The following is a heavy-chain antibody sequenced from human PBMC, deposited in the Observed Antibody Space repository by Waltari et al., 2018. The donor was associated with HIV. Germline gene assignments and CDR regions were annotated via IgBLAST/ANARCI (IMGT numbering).Heavy chain of an antibody. J-gene: IGHJ4*02. CDR1: GGSISSSSYY. D-gene: IGHD6-13*01. V-gene: IGHV4-39*07. CDR3: ARGAYSSSWRFDY. Sequence: QLQLQESGPGLVKPSETLSLTCTVSGGSISSSSYYWGWIRQPPGKGLEWIGSIYYSGSTYYNPSLKSRVTISVDTSKNQFSLKLSSVTAADTAVYYCARGAYSSSWRFDYWGQGTLVTVSS. CDR2: IYYSGST.